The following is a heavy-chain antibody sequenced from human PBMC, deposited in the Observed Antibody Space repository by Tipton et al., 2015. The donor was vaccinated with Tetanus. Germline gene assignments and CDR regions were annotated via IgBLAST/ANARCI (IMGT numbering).Heavy chain of an antibody. CDR2: ISYSSTSV. J-gene: IGHJ5*01. CDR3: ARRGEARANWSDS. D-gene: IGHD2-21*01. Sequence: GSLRLSCAASGFSFRDYGMNWVRQAPGKGLEWVSYISYSSTSVYYVDSVKGRFVVSRDNAKNSLYLQMNTLRDDDTAVYYCARRGEARANWSDSWGQGTLVTVSS. V-gene: IGHV3-48*02. CDR1: GFSFRDYG.